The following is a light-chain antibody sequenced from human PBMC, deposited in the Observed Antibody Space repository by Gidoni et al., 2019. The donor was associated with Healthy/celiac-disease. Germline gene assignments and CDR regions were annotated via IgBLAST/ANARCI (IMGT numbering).Light chain of an antibody. Sequence: IQMTQSPSTLSASVGDTVPITCRASQSISSWLAWYQQKPGKAPKLLIYDASSLESGVPSRFSGSGSETEFTLTIRSLQPDDFATYYCQQYNSYSGTFGQGTKVEIK. CDR1: QSISSW. CDR3: QQYNSYSGT. J-gene: IGKJ1*01. CDR2: DAS. V-gene: IGKV1-5*01.